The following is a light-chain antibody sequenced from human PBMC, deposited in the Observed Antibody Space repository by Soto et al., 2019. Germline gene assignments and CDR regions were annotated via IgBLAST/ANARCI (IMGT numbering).Light chain of an antibody. Sequence: QSALTQPRSVSGSPGQSVTISCTGTSSDVGGYNYVSWYQQHPGKAPKLMIYDVSTRPSGVPDRFSGSKSGNTASLTISGLQAEDEDDYYCCSYAGSYTYVFGTGTKLTVL. CDR3: CSYAGSYTYV. CDR2: DVS. J-gene: IGLJ1*01. V-gene: IGLV2-11*01. CDR1: SSDVGGYNY.